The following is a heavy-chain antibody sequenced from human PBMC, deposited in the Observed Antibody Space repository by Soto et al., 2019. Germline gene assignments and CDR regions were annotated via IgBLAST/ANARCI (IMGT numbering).Heavy chain of an antibody. CDR3: ARGLAVVITTGYYYYGMDV. CDR2: INHSGST. V-gene: IGHV4-34*01. Sequence: SETLCLTCAVYGGSFSGYYWSWIRQPPGKGLEWIGEINHSGSTNYNPSLKSRVTISVDTSKNQFSLKLSSVTAADTAVYYCARGLAVVITTGYYYYGMDVWGQGTTVTVSS. CDR1: GGSFSGYY. D-gene: IGHD3-22*01. J-gene: IGHJ6*02.